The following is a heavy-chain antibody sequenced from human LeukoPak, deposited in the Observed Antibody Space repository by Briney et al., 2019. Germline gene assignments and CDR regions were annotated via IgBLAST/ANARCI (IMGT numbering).Heavy chain of an antibody. V-gene: IGHV3-74*01. CDR2: INSDGTTT. Sequence: GGSLRLSCAASGFTFSSYWMHWVRQAPGKGLLWVSRINSDGTTTYYADSVKGRFTISRDNAKNTLYLQVNSLRAEDTAVYYCARGNYYGMDVWGQGTKVTVSS. CDR3: ARGNYYGMDV. CDR1: GFTFSSYW. J-gene: IGHJ6*02.